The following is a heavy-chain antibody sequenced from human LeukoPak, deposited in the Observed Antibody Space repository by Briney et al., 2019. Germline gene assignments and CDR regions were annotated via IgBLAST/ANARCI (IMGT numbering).Heavy chain of an antibody. Sequence: PGGSLSLSCAASGFIFSNAWMSWVRQAPGKGLEWVGRIESKTDGGTIDYAAPVKGRFTISTDDSKNMLYLEMNSLKTEDTAVYYCATETVTTDYWGQGTLVTVSS. CDR3: ATETVTTDY. D-gene: IGHD4-17*01. CDR1: GFIFSNAW. V-gene: IGHV3-15*04. CDR2: IESKTDGGTI. J-gene: IGHJ4*02.